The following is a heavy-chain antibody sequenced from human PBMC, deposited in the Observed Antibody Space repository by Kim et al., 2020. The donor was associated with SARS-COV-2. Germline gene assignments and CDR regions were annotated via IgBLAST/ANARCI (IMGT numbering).Heavy chain of an antibody. J-gene: IGHJ6*02. CDR1: GFTFSNAW. CDR2: IKSKTDGGTT. Sequence: GGSLRLSCADSGFTFSNAWMSWVRQAPGKGLEWVGRIKSKTDGGTTDYAAPVKGRFTISRDDSKDTLYLQMNSLKTEDTAVYYCTTAVPDYYGMDVWGQGTTVTVSS. CDR3: TTAVPDYYGMDV. V-gene: IGHV3-15*01.